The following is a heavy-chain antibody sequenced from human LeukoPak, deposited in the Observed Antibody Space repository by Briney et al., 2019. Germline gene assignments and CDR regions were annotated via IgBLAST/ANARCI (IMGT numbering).Heavy chain of an antibody. D-gene: IGHD3-10*01. Sequence: GGSLRLSCAASGFTFSSYWMSWVRQAPGKGLEWVGRIKSKTDGGTTDYAAPVKGRFTISRDDSENTLFLQMNSLKTEDTAVYYCTTDGLMVRGVMHNDWGQGTLVTVSS. J-gene: IGHJ4*02. CDR3: TTDGLMVRGVMHND. CDR1: GFTFSSYW. CDR2: IKSKTDGGTT. V-gene: IGHV3-15*01.